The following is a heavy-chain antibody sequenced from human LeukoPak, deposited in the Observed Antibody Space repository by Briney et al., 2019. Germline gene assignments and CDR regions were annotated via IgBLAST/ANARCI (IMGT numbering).Heavy chain of an antibody. J-gene: IGHJ6*02. D-gene: IGHD6-19*01. CDR2: IKQDGSEK. CDR1: GFTFSSYW. CDR3: AREEDSSGWYSYYYYYYGMDV. Sequence: GGSLRLSCAASGFTFSSYWMSWVRQAPGKGLEWVANIKQDGSEKYYVDSVKGRFTISRDNAKNSLYLQMNSLRAEDTAVYYCAREEDSSGWYSYYYYYYGMDVWGQGTTVTVSS. V-gene: IGHV3-7*01.